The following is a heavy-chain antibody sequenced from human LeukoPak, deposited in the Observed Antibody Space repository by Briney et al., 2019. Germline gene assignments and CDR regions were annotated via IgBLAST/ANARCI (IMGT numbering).Heavy chain of an antibody. J-gene: IGHJ4*02. CDR2: IYYSGST. D-gene: IGHD7-27*01. V-gene: IGHV4-59*08. Sequence: PSETLSLTCTVSGGSISSYYWSWIRQPPGKGLEWIGYIYYSGSTNYNPSLKSRVTISLDTSKNQFSLKLSSVTAADTAVYYCASNWGGDEYYFDYWGQGSLVTVSS. CDR3: ASNWGGDEYYFDY. CDR1: GGSISSYY.